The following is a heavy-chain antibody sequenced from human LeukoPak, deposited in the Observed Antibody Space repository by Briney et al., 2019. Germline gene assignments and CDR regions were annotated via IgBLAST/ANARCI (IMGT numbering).Heavy chain of an antibody. CDR2: ISYDGSNK. D-gene: IGHD2-21*02. V-gene: IGHV3-30*01. J-gene: IGHJ4*02. CDR3: ARGGRAYCGGDCYSGSYKDAYFDY. CDR1: GFTFSSYA. Sequence: HTGRSLRLSCAASGFTFSSYAMHWVRQAPGKGLEWVAVISYDGSNKYYADSVKGRFTISRDNSKNTLYLQMNSLRAEDTAVYYCARGGRAYCGGDCYSGSYKDAYFDYWGQGTLVTVSS.